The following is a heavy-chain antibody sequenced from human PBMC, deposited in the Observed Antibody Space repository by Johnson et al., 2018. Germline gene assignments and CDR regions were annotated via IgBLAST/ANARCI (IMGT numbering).Heavy chain of an antibody. CDR3: ARDLYSGYDSAFDI. J-gene: IGHJ3*02. Sequence: EVQLVESGGGLVQXGGSLRLSCAASGFTFSDHYMDWVRQAPGKGLEWVGRTRNKANSYTTEYAASGKGRFTISRDDSKKSLYPQMNSLKTEDTAVYYCARDLYSGYDSAFDIWGQGTMVTVSS. CDR2: TRNKANSYTT. D-gene: IGHD5-12*01. CDR1: GFTFSDHY. V-gene: IGHV3-72*01.